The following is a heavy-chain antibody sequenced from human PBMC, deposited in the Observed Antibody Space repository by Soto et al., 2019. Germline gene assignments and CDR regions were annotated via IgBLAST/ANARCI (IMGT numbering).Heavy chain of an antibody. V-gene: IGHV3-48*01. CDR3: ARPLTFGGVIVKVFAFDI. Sequence: EVQLVESGGGLVQPGGSLRLSCAASGFTFSSYSMNWVRQAPGKGLEWVSYISSSSSTIYYADSVKGRFTISRDNAKNSLYLQMNSLRAEDTAVYYCARPLTFGGVIVKVFAFDIWGQGTMVTVSS. J-gene: IGHJ3*02. CDR1: GFTFSSYS. CDR2: ISSSSSTI. D-gene: IGHD3-16*02.